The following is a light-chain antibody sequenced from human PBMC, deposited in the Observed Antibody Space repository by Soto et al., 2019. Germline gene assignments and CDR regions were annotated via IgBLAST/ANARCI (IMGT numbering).Light chain of an antibody. J-gene: IGLJ2*01. CDR1: SSDVGAYNYNY. CDR2: EVS. V-gene: IGLV2-14*01. Sequence: QSALTQPASVSGSPGQSITISCTGTSSDVGAYNYNYVSWFQQYPGKAPKLMIYEVSHRPSGVSNRFSGSKSGNTASLTISGLQADDEADYYCSSYTTSHTMIFGGRTKLTVL. CDR3: SSYTTSHTMI.